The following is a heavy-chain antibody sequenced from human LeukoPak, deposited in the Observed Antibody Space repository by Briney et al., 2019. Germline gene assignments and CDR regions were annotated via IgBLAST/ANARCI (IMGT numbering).Heavy chain of an antibody. Sequence: ASVKVSCKASGYTFTRYYMQWVRQAPGQGLEWMGVINPSGGSTSYAQKFQGRVTMTWDTSTSTVYMELTSLRFEDTAIYYCARLLGETATTDYWGQGTLVTVSS. CDR1: GYTFTRYY. CDR3: ARLLGETATTDY. V-gene: IGHV1-46*01. D-gene: IGHD1-7*01. J-gene: IGHJ4*02. CDR2: INPSGGST.